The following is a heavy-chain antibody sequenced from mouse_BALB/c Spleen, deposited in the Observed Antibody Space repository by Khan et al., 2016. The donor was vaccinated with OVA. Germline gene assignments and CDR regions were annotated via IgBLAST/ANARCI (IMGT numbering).Heavy chain of an antibody. J-gene: IGHJ2*01. Sequence: QLPFFHSLPALHNPGETIKISCKASGYTFTNNGVNWVKQAPGKGLKWMGWINTYTGEPTYADDFKGRFAFSLEISVSTAYLQFNNLKNEDTATYFCARSMPHYYGSRYSDYWGQGTTLTVSS. V-gene: IGHV9-3-1*01. CDR1: GYTFTNNG. CDR2: INTYTGEP. CDR3: ARSMPHYYGSRYSDY. D-gene: IGHD1-1*01.